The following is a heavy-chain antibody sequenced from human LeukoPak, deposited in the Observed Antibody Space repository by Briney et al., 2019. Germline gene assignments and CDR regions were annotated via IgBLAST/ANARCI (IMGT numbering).Heavy chain of an antibody. CDR1: GGSISRGGYS. D-gene: IGHD3-22*01. J-gene: IGHJ5*02. Sequence: PSETLSLTCTVSGGSISRGGYSWSWIRQHPGRGLEWIGYIYYSGSTYYNPSLKSRVTISVDTSKNQFSLKLSSVTAADTAVYYCARGSLLYCDQPTWGQGTLVTVSS. CDR2: IYYSGST. V-gene: IGHV4-31*03. CDR3: ARGSLLYCDQPT.